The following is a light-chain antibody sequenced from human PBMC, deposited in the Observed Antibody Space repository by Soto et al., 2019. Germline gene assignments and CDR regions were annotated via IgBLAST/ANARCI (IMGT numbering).Light chain of an antibody. CDR1: QSISNW. V-gene: IGKV1-5*03. CDR2: KAS. Sequence: DIEMTQSPSPLSASVGDRVTIACRASQSISNWLAWYQQKSGEAPKILIDKASSLESGVPSRFSGSGSVTEFTLTISSLQPDDVATYYCQQYDYYPYTFGQGTKLEIK. CDR3: QQYDYYPYT. J-gene: IGKJ2*01.